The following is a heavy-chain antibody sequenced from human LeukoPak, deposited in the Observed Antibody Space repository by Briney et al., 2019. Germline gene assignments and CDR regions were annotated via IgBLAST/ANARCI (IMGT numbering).Heavy chain of an antibody. J-gene: IGHJ4*02. CDR1: GYTFTGYY. Sequence: ASVKVSCKASGYTFTGYYMHWVRQAPGQGLEWMGWISAYNGNTNYAQKLQGRVTMTTDTSTSTAYMELRSLRSDDTAVYYCARSPNYYGSGSYFNGDVDYWGQGTLVTVSS. V-gene: IGHV1-18*04. CDR3: ARSPNYYGSGSYFNGDVDY. CDR2: ISAYNGNT. D-gene: IGHD3-10*01.